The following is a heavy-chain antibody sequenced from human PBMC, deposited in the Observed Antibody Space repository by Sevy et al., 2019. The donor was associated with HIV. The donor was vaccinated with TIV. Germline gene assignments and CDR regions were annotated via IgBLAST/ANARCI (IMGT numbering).Heavy chain of an antibody. J-gene: IGHJ4*02. CDR2: ISYDGSNK. CDR1: GFTFSSYA. D-gene: IGHD6-19*01. CDR3: ASPGYSSGCLIDY. V-gene: IGHV3-30-3*01. Sequence: GGSQRLSCAASGFTFSSYAMHWVRQAPGKGLEWVAVISYDGSNKYYADSVKGRFTISRDNSKNTLYLQMNSLRAEDTAVYYCASPGYSSGCLIDYWGQGTLVTVSS.